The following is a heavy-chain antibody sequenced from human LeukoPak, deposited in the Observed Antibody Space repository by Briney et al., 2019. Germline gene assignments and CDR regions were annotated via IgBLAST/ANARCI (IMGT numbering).Heavy chain of an antibody. J-gene: IGHJ5*02. CDR1: GHTFTGYY. V-gene: IGHV1-2*02. CDR2: INPNSGGT. CDR3: ARDMGGSGDNWFDP. D-gene: IGHD3-16*01. Sequence: GASVKVSCKASGHTFTGYYMHWVRQAPGQGLEWMGWINPNSGGTNYAQKFQGRVTMTRDTSISTAYMELSRLRSDDTAVYFCARDMGGSGDNWFDPWGQGTLVTVSS.